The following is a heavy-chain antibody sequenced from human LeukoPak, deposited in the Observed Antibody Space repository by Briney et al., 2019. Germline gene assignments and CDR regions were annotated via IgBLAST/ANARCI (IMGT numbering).Heavy chain of an antibody. D-gene: IGHD2-15*01. CDR2: IKSRADGGTT. CDR1: GFTVSSTY. Sequence: GGSLRLSCAASGFTVSSTYMSWVRQAPGKGLEWVGRIKSRADGGTTDYATPVKDRFTISRDDSENTAFLQMNSLKAEDTAIYYCSTHPTSGFWGQGTLVTVSS. J-gene: IGHJ4*02. V-gene: IGHV3-15*01. CDR3: STHPTSGF.